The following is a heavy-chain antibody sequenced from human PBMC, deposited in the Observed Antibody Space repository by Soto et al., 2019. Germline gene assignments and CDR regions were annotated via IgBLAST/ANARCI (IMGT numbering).Heavy chain of an antibody. CDR2: IYYRGST. V-gene: IGHV4-39*01. CDR1: GGSISSSSYY. CDR3: ARAILDGSGSYYGPFDY. D-gene: IGHD3-10*01. Sequence: ASETLSLTCTVSGGSISSSSYYWGWIRQPPGKGLEWIGTIYYRGSTYYDPSLKSRVTISVDTSKNQFSLKLSSVTAADTAVYYCARAILDGSGSYYGPFDYWGQGTLVTVSS. J-gene: IGHJ4*02.